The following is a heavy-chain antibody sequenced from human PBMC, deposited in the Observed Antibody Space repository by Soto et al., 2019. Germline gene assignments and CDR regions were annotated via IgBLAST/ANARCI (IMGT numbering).Heavy chain of an antibody. D-gene: IGHD3-22*01. CDR3: ARLPHYYDSSGYYYVFKTNYFDY. CDR2: INHSGST. Sequence: QVQLQQWGAGLLKPSETLSLTCAVYGGSFSGYYWSWIRQPPGKGLEWIGEINHSGSTNYNPSLKSLFTISVDTSKNQFSLKLSSVTAADTAVYYCARLPHYYDSSGYYYVFKTNYFDYWGQGTLVTVSS. CDR1: GGSFSGYY. V-gene: IGHV4-34*01. J-gene: IGHJ4*02.